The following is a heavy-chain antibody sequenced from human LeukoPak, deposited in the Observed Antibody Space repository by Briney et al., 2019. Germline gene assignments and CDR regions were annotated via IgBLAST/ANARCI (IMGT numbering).Heavy chain of an antibody. CDR2: LYTGGDT. Sequence: GGSLRLSCAASGFTFSTYSMSWVRQAPGKGLECVSFLYTGGDTYYADSVKGRFTISRDNSKNTLYLQMNSLRAEDTAVYYCARGPGSRGIFDYWGQGTLVTVSS. D-gene: IGHD3-10*01. J-gene: IGHJ4*02. V-gene: IGHV3-53*01. CDR1: GFTFSTYS. CDR3: ARGPGSRGIFDY.